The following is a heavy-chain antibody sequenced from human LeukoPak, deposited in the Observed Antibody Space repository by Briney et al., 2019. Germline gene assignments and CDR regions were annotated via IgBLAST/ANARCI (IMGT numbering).Heavy chain of an antibody. Sequence: PGGSLRLSCAASGFTFSSYEMNWVRQAPGKGLEWVSYISSSGSTIYYADSVKGRFTISRDNSKNTLYLQMNSLRAEDTAVYYCAREGADLMVRGGTADYWGQGTLVTVSS. CDR2: ISSSGSTI. CDR1: GFTFSSYE. D-gene: IGHD3-10*01. J-gene: IGHJ4*02. CDR3: AREGADLMVRGGTADY. V-gene: IGHV3-48*03.